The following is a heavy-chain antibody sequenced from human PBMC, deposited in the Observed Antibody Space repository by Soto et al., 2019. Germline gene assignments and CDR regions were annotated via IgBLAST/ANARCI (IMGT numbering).Heavy chain of an antibody. Sequence: QVQLVQSGAEVKKPGASVKVSCKTSGYTFTTYGISWVRQAPGQGLEWMGWISTDIGNTNYAQKVQDRVTMTKDTSTSTAYMELRSLRSDDTAVYYCARFNCISSSCYEGYFDYWGQGTLVTVSS. J-gene: IGHJ4*02. CDR2: ISTDIGNT. D-gene: IGHD2-2*01. CDR3: ARFNCISSSCYEGYFDY. V-gene: IGHV1-18*01. CDR1: GYTFTTYG.